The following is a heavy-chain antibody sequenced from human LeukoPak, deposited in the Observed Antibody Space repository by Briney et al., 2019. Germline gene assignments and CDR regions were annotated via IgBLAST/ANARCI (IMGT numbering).Heavy chain of an antibody. Sequence: PSETLSLTCTVSGGSISSYYWSWIRQPPGKGLEWIGYIYYSGSTNYNPSLKSRVTISVDTSKNQFSLKLSSVTAADTAVYYCARVVYGSGSYGSYYYYYMDVWGKGTTVTVS. J-gene: IGHJ6*03. CDR2: IYYSGST. V-gene: IGHV4-59*01. CDR1: GGSISSYY. D-gene: IGHD3-10*01. CDR3: ARVVYGSGSYGSYYYYYMDV.